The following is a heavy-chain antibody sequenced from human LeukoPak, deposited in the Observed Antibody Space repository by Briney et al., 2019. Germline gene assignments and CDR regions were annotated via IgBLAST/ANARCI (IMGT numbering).Heavy chain of an antibody. D-gene: IGHD5-24*01. CDR1: GFTFSDCT. Sequence: GGSLRLSCAASGFTFSDCTMNWVRQAPGKGLEWVSSISTNSNYIYYADSVKGRFTISRDNTKNSLYLQMNSLRAEDTAVYYCATYSSSAYNSDYWGQGTLATVSS. J-gene: IGHJ4*02. CDR2: ISTNSNYI. CDR3: ATYSSSAYNSDY. V-gene: IGHV3-21*01.